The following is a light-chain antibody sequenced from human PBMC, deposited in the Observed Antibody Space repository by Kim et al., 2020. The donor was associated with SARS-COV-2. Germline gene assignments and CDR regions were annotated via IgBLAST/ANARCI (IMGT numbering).Light chain of an antibody. Sequence: VALGQTVRITCKGDSLRSYYATWYQQKPGQAKILVIYGKNNRPSGITDRFSGSSSGNTASLTITGTQAGDEADYYCNSRDSNDNVVFGGGTQLTVL. CDR3: NSRDSNDNVV. CDR1: SLRSYY. J-gene: IGLJ2*01. CDR2: GKN. V-gene: IGLV3-19*01.